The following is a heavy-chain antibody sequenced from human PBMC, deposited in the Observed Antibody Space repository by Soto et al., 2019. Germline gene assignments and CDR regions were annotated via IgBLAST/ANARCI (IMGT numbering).Heavy chain of an antibody. J-gene: IGHJ6*02. CDR1: GFTFSSYA. CDR2: ISSNGGST. D-gene: IGHD3-3*01. CDR3: VKDTEYYDFWSGYYEDYYYGMDV. V-gene: IGHV3-64D*06. Sequence: GGSLRLSCSASGFTFSSYAMHWVGQAPGKGLEYVSAISSNGGSTYYADSVKGRFTISRDNSKNTLYLQMSSLRAEDTAVYYCVKDTEYYDFWSGYYEDYYYGMDVWGQGTTVTVSS.